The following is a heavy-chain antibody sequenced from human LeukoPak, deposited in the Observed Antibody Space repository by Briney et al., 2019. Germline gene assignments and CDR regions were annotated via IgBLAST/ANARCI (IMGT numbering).Heavy chain of an antibody. J-gene: IGHJ4*02. D-gene: IGHD6-13*01. CDR1: SDSISPYY. CDR3: ARLPPYSSSWYFDY. Sequence: PSETLSLTCTVSSDSISPYYWSWIRQSPGTGLEWIGCVYYSGSTTYNPSLKSRVTISIDTSKNQFSLKLSSVTAADTAVYYCARLPPYSSSWYFDYWGQGTLVTVSS. V-gene: IGHV4-59*12. CDR2: VYYSGST.